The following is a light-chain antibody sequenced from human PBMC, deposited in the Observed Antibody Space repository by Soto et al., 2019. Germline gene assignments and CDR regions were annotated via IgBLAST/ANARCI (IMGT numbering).Light chain of an antibody. CDR1: QNINNY. CDR3: QQNFRPPQVT. Sequence: DIPVTQSPASLSASVGDRVTITCRTNQNINNYLNWYQQQPGKAPRLLIFGVFTLQSGVPSRFSCSGSGTDFTLTISGLQPEDFATYYCQQNFRPPQVTFGGGTRVERK. V-gene: IGKV1-39*01. J-gene: IGKJ4*01. CDR2: GVF.